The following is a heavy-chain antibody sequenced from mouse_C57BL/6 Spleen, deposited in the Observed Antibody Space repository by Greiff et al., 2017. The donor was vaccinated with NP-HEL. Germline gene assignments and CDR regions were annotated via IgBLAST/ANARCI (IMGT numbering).Heavy chain of an antibody. Sequence: EVMLVESGGGLVKPGGSLKLSCAASGFTFSSYAMSWVRQTPGKRLEWVATISDGGSYTYYPDNVKGRFTISRDNAKNNLYLQMSHLKSEDTAMYYCARAPDYYGSSYGYFDVWGTGTTVTVSS. CDR2: ISDGGSYT. D-gene: IGHD1-1*01. CDR1: GFTFSSYA. CDR3: ARAPDYYGSSYGYFDV. J-gene: IGHJ1*03. V-gene: IGHV5-4*03.